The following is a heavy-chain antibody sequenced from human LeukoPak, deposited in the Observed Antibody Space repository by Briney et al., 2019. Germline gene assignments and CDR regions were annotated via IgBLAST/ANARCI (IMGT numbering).Heavy chain of an antibody. CDR3: ARDSDYDFWSGLTADYYYYYYMDV. D-gene: IGHD3-3*01. J-gene: IGHJ6*03. Sequence: PSETLSLTCAVYGGSFSGYYWSWIRQPPGKGLEWIGEINHSGSTNYNPSLKSRVTISVDTSKNQFSLKLSSVTAADTAVYYCARDSDYDFWSGLTADYYYYYYMDVWGKGTTVTVSS. V-gene: IGHV4-34*01. CDR2: INHSGST. CDR1: GGSFSGYY.